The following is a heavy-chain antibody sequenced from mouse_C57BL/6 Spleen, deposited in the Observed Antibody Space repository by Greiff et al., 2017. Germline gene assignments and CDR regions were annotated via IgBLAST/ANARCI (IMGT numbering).Heavy chain of an antibody. V-gene: IGHV1-82*01. CDR3: ARGATVGDWYFDV. J-gene: IGHJ1*03. D-gene: IGHD1-1*01. Sequence: QVQLQQSGPELVKPGASVKISCKASGYAFSSSWMNWVKQRPGKGLEWIGRIYPGDGDTNNNGKFKGKATLTADKSSSTAYMQLSSLTSEDSAVYFCARGATVGDWYFDVWGTGTTVTVSS. CDR1: GYAFSSSW. CDR2: IYPGDGDT.